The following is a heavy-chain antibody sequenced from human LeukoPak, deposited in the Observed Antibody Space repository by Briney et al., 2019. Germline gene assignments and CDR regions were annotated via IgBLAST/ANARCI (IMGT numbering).Heavy chain of an antibody. Sequence: SETLSLTCTVSGYSISSGYYWGWIRQPPGKGLEWIGSIYHSGSTYYNPSLKSRVTISVDKSKNQFSLKLSSVTAADTAVYYCARRLRSLGAFDIWGQGTMVTVSS. CDR1: GYSISSGYY. J-gene: IGHJ3*02. CDR2: IYHSGST. CDR3: ARRLRSLGAFDI. V-gene: IGHV4-38-2*02. D-gene: IGHD2-15*01.